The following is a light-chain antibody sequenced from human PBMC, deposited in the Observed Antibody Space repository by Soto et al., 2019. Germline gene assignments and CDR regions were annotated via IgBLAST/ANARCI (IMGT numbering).Light chain of an antibody. Sequence: EIVLTQSPGTLSLSPGERATLSCRASQSVSSSYLAWYQQKPGQAPRLLIYGASSRATGIPDRFSGSGSGTDFTLTISRLEPEDFAVYYCQQYGSSPRTFGGGPKVDI. CDR3: QQYGSSPRT. J-gene: IGKJ4*01. V-gene: IGKV3-20*01. CDR1: QSVSSSY. CDR2: GAS.